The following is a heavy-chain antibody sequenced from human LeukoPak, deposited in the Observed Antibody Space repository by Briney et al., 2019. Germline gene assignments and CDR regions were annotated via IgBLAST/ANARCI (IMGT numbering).Heavy chain of an antibody. V-gene: IGHV3-21*01. CDR3: ARDRGVVTDFDY. CDR2: ISSSSSYI. Sequence: GGSLRLSCAASGFTLSSYAMSWVRQAPGKGLEWVSSISSSSSYIYYADSVKGRFTISRDNAKNSLYLQMNSLRAEDTAVYYCARDRGVVTDFDYWGQGTLVTVSS. CDR1: GFTLSSYA. D-gene: IGHD3-3*01. J-gene: IGHJ4*02.